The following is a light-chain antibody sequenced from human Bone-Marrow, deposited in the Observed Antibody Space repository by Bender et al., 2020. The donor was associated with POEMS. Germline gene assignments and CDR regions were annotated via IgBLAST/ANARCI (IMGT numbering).Light chain of an antibody. CDR2: DVS. V-gene: IGLV2-14*01. CDR1: SSDVGASNF. CDR3: SSSTSSSTYV. J-gene: IGLJ1*01. Sequence: QSALTQPASVSGSPGQSITISCTGVSSDVGASNFVSWYQQHPGKAPKVMIYDVSNRPSGVSNRFSASKSGNTASLTISGLQAEDEADYYCSSSTSSSTYVFGTGTKVTVL.